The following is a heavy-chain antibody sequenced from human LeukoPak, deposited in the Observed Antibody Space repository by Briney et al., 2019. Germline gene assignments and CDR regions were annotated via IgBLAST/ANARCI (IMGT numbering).Heavy chain of an antibody. CDR3: ARLASGWYVYYFDY. CDR2: IIPIFGTA. D-gene: IGHD6-19*01. Sequence: SVKVSCEASGGTFSSYAISWVRQAPGQGLEWMGGIIPIFGTANYAQKFQGRVTITTDESTSTAYMELRSLRSDDTAVYYCARLASGWYVYYFDYWGQGTLVTVSS. CDR1: GGTFSSYA. V-gene: IGHV1-69*05. J-gene: IGHJ4*02.